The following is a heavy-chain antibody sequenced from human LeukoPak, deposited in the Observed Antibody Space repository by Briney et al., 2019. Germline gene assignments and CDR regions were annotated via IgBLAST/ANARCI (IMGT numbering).Heavy chain of an antibody. CDR2: IYSGGST. CDR1: GFTVSSNY. J-gene: IGHJ4*02. CDR3: ARDLCSYDSSGYYFY. Sequence: PGGSLRLSCAASGFTVSSNYMSWVRQAPGKGLEWVSVIYSGGSTYYADSVKGRFTISRDNSKNTLYLQMNSLRAEDTVVYYCARDLCSYDSSGYYFYWGQGTLVTVSS. D-gene: IGHD3-22*01. V-gene: IGHV3-66*02.